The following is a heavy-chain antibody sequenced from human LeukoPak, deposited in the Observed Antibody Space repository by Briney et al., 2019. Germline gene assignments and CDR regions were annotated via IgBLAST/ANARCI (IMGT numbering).Heavy chain of an antibody. CDR2: IVVGSGNT. J-gene: IGHJ6*02. V-gene: IGHV1-58*01. CDR1: GFTFTSSA. CDR3: AADLSGAAAGNYYYYGMDV. D-gene: IGHD6-13*01. Sequence: SVKVSCKASGFTFTSSAVQWVRQARGQRLEWIGWIVVGSGNTNYAQRFQERVTITRDMSTSTAYMELSSLRSEDTAVYYCAADLSGAAAGNYYYYGMDVWGQGTTVTVSS.